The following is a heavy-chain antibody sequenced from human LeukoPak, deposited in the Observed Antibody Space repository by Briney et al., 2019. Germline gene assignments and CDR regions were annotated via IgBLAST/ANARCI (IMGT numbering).Heavy chain of an antibody. CDR3: AGAKMTTVAG. Sequence: SETLSLTCTVSGGSISSYYWSWIRQPPGKGLEWIGYIYYSGSTNYNPSLKSRVTISVDRSKNQFSLKLSSVTAADTAVYYCAGAKMTTVAGWGQGTLVTVSS. CDR1: GGSISSYY. J-gene: IGHJ4*02. CDR2: IYYSGST. D-gene: IGHD4-23*01. V-gene: IGHV4-59*12.